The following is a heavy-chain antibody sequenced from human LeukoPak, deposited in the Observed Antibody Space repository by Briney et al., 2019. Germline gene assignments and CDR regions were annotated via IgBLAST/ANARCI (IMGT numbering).Heavy chain of an antibody. CDR1: GGSISSYY. Sequence: SETLSLTCTVSGGSISSYYWSWIRQPPGKGLEWIEYIYYSGTTNYNPSLKSRVTISVDTSKNQFSLKLSSVTAADTAVYYCARGVYIAAAQYGYWGQGTLVTVSS. J-gene: IGHJ4*02. CDR2: IYYSGTT. D-gene: IGHD6-13*01. V-gene: IGHV4-59*01. CDR3: ARGVYIAAAQYGY.